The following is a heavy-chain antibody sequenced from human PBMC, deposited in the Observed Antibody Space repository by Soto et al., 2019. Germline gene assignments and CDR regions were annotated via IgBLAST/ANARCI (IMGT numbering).Heavy chain of an antibody. CDR3: ARVRQQLVEDDAFDI. V-gene: IGHV1-69*02. CDR2: IIPILGIA. J-gene: IGHJ3*02. Sequence: QVQLVQSGAEVKKPGSSVKVSCKASGGTFSSYTISWVRQAPGQGLEWMGRIIPILGIANYAQKFQGRVTMTADKSTSTAYMELSSLRSEDTAVYYCARVRQQLVEDDAFDIWGQGTMVTVSS. D-gene: IGHD6-13*01. CDR1: GGTFSSYT.